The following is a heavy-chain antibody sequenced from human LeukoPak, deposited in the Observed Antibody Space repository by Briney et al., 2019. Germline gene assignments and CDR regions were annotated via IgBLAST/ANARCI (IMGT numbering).Heavy chain of an antibody. Sequence: GGSLRLSCAASGFTFSSXXMNWARQAPGKGLEWVASINHNGNVNYYVDSVKGRFTISRDNAKNSLYLQMSNLRAEDTAMYFCARGGGLDVWGQGATVTVSS. CDR1: GFTFSSXX. CDR2: INHNGNVN. V-gene: IGHV3-7*03. D-gene: IGHD3-16*01. J-gene: IGHJ6*02. CDR3: ARGGGLDV.